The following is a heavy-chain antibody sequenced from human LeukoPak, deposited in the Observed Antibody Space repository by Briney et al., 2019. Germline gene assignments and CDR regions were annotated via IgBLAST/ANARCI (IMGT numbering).Heavy chain of an antibody. D-gene: IGHD2-15*01. Sequence: GGSLRLSCAASGFTFSSYAMNWVRQAPEKGLEWISILTNNGANTWYADSVKGRFTISRDNSKNTLYLQMNRLRAEDTAIYYCAKGTLGSCIGPRCYPLDSWGQGTLVTVSS. V-gene: IGHV3-23*01. CDR1: GFTFSSYA. J-gene: IGHJ4*02. CDR3: AKGTLGSCIGPRCYPLDS. CDR2: LTNNGANT.